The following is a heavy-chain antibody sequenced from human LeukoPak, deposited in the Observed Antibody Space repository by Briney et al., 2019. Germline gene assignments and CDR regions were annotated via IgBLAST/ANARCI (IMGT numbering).Heavy chain of an antibody. CDR3: ARNRPPSLFGVVEQNAFDI. D-gene: IGHD3-3*01. V-gene: IGHV1-69*05. CDR1: GGTFSTYV. Sequence: GASVKVSCKASGGTFSTYVITWVRQAPGQGLEWMGGIIPTFDTANYAQKFQGRVTITTDESTSTAYMELSSLRSGDTAVYYCARNRPPSLFGVVEQNAFDIWGQGTVVTVSS. CDR2: IIPTFDTA. J-gene: IGHJ3*02.